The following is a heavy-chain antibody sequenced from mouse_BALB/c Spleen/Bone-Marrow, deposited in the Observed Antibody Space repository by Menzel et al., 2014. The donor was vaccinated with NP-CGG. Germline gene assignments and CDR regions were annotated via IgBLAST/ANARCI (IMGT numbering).Heavy chain of an antibody. V-gene: IGHV1-18*01. Sequence: EVKLQESGAELVKPGASVKISCKASGYTFTDYNMDWVKQSHGKSLEWIGDINPNYDSTSYNQKLKGKATLTVDKSSSTAYMELRSLTSEDTAVYYCATTKAWSFAYWGQGTLVTVSA. CDR2: INPNYDST. CDR3: ATTKAWSFAY. CDR1: GYTFTDYN. D-gene: IGHD1-2*01. J-gene: IGHJ3*01.